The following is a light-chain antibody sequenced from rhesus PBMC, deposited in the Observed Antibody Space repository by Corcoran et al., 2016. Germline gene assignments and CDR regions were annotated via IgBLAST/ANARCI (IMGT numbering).Light chain of an antibody. CDR3: LQSSNWWT. CDR2: GAS. CDR1: QSVSSY. J-gene: IGKJ1*01. Sequence: EIVMTQSPATLALSPGERATLSCRASQSVSSYLAWYQQKPGQAPRHPIYGASSRATGIPDRFSGSGSGTEFTLTISSLEPEDVGVYFCLQSSNWWTFGQGTKVEIE. V-gene: IGKV3-24*04.